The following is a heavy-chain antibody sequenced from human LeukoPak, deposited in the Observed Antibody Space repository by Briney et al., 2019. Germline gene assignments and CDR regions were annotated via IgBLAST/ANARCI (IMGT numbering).Heavy chain of an antibody. V-gene: IGHV3-9*01. Sequence: GGSLRLSCAASGFTFDDYAMHWVRQAPGKGLEWVSGISWNSGSIGYADSVKGRFTISRDNAKNSLYLQMNSLRAEDTALYYCAKDRVQQHEAFDIWGQGTMVTVSS. D-gene: IGHD6-6*01. J-gene: IGHJ3*02. CDR1: GFTFDDYA. CDR2: ISWNSGSI. CDR3: AKDRVQQHEAFDI.